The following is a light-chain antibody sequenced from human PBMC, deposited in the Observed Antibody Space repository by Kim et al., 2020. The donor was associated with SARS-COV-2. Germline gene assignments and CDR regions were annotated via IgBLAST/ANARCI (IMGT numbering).Light chain of an antibody. CDR3: QTWDSSTVV. V-gene: IGLV3-1*01. CDR2: QDG. J-gene: IGLJ2*01. CDR1: RFGDKY. Sequence: SYELTQPPSVSVSPGQTARITCSGDRFGDKYVCWYQLKPGQSPVLVIYQDGKRPSGIPERFSGSNSGITATLTIRETQAVDEADYYCQTWDSSTVVLGGGTQLTVL.